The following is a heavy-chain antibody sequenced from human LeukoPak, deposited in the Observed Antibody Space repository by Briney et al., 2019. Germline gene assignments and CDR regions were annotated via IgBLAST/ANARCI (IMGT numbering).Heavy chain of an antibody. CDR1: GFTFSDYY. D-gene: IGHD3-16*01. V-gene: IGHV3-11*01. CDR2: ISSSGSTI. CDR3: AKASWVSSTDAVR. J-gene: IGHJ4*02. Sequence: PGGSLRLSCAASGFTFSDYYMSWIRQAPGKGLEWVSYISSSGSTIYYADSVKGRFTLSSDSSRNTVYFQLNNLRVEDTAIYYCAKASWVSSTDAVRWGQGTLVTVSS.